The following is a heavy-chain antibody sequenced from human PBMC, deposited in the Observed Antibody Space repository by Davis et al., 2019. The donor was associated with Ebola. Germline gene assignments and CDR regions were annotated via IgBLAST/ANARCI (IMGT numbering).Heavy chain of an antibody. Sequence: SETLSLTCAVSGASISSGNWWRWVRPPPGKGLEWIGEIYHSGNTNYNSSLKSRVTISLDTSQNQFSLNLNSVTAADTAVYYCARVMISSSIYYGMDVWGQGTTVIVSS. CDR1: GASISSGNW. D-gene: IGHD6-6*01. CDR2: IYHSGNT. CDR3: ARVMISSSIYYGMDV. J-gene: IGHJ6*02. V-gene: IGHV4-4*02.